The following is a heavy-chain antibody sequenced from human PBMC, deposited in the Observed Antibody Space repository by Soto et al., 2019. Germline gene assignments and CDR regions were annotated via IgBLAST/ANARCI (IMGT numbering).Heavy chain of an antibody. Sequence: QVQLVQSGAEVKKPGASVKVSCKASGYTFTNYYIHWVRQAPGQGLEWMGIINPSGGSTSYAQKFKGRVTMTRDTSTSSVYMELSSLRSDDTAVYYCARVRSRGRDDAFDIWGQGTMVIVSS. D-gene: IGHD3-10*01. J-gene: IGHJ3*02. V-gene: IGHV1-46*01. CDR2: INPSGGST. CDR1: GYTFTNYY. CDR3: ARVRSRGRDDAFDI.